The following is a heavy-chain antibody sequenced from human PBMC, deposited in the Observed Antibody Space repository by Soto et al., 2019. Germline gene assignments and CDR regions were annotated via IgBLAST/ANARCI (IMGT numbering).Heavy chain of an antibody. D-gene: IGHD5-12*01. V-gene: IGHV1-2*04. CDR1: GYSFTGYY. CDR3: ERGEDSGYDVWCDS. Sequence: VEVSCEASGYSFTGYYMRWVRQAPGQGLEWMGWINPNSGGTHYAQKFQGWVTMTRDTSISTASMELSRLRSDDTAVYYLERGEDSGYDVWCDSRGRGTRGTVSS. J-gene: IGHJ5*01. CDR2: INPNSGGT.